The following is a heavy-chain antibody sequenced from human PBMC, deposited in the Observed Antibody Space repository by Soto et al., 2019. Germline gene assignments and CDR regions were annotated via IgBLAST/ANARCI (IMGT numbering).Heavy chain of an antibody. V-gene: IGHV5-51*01. CDR1: GYSFTSYW. CDR2: IYPGDSDT. Sequence: EVQLVQSGAEVKKPGESLKISCKGSGYSFTSYWIGWVRQMPGKGLEWMGIIYPGDSDTRYSPSFQGQVTISADKSISTAYLQWSSLKASDTAMYYCARQMVRYYYGSGSSFDYWGQGTLVTVSS. J-gene: IGHJ4*02. D-gene: IGHD3-10*01. CDR3: ARQMVRYYYGSGSSFDY.